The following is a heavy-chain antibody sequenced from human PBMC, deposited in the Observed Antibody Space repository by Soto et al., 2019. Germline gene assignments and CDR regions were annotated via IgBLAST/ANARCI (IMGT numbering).Heavy chain of an antibody. CDR1: GGSIGTRNYY. V-gene: IGHV4-39*01. Sequence: SETLSLTCHVSGGSIGTRNYYWAWIRQPPGKGLEWIGSLYYSGSTYYNPSLKSRVTISVDTSKNQFSLKVTSVTAADTAVYYCARHYSSGWDYFDYWGQGTLVTVSS. J-gene: IGHJ4*02. CDR3: ARHYSSGWDYFDY. D-gene: IGHD6-19*01. CDR2: LYYSGST.